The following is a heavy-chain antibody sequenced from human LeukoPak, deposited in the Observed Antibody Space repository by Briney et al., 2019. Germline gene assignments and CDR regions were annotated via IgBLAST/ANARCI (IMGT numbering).Heavy chain of an antibody. CDR1: GFTFSSYA. CDR3: ARDVGAAAVLNRFDP. D-gene: IGHD6-13*01. Sequence: GGSLRLSCAASGFTFSSYAMHWVRQAPGKGLEWVAVISYDGSNKYYTDSVKGRFTISRDNSMHTLYLQMNSLRADDTAVYYCARDVGAAAVLNRFDPWGQGTLVTVSS. CDR2: ISYDGSNK. J-gene: IGHJ5*02. V-gene: IGHV3-30-3*01.